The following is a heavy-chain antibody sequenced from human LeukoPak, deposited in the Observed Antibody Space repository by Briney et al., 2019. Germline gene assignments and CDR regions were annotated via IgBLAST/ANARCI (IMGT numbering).Heavy chain of an antibody. D-gene: IGHD6-13*01. V-gene: IGHV1-2*02. J-gene: IGHJ4*02. CDR1: GYTFTDYY. CDR3: ARDTGRIAAAGTVDESEGLFDY. CDR2: INPNSGGT. Sequence: ASVKVSCKASGYTFTDYYMHWVRQAPGQGLEWMGWINPNSGGTNYAQKFQGRVTMTRGTSISTAYMELSRLRSDDTAVYYCARDTGRIAAAGTVDESEGLFDYWGQGTLVTVSS.